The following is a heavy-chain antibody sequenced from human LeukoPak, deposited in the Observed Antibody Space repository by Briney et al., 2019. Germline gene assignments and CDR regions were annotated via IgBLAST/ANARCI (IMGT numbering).Heavy chain of an antibody. CDR1: GVTFRSYW. V-gene: IGHV3-7*05. CDR3: ARDRYFYDSAGAFYFDY. CDR2: INQDGSEK. J-gene: IGHJ4*02. Sequence: GGSLRLSCAASGVTFRSYWMSWVRQAPGKGLEWVANINQDGSEKYYVDSVKGRFTISRDNAKNSLYLQLNSLRAEDTAAYFCARDRYFYDSAGAFYFDYSGQGTLVTVSS. D-gene: IGHD3-22*01.